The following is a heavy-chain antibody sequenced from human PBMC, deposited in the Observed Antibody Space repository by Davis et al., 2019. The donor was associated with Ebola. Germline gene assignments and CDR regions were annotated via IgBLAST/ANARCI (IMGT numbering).Heavy chain of an antibody. CDR2: ISSSSSYT. J-gene: IGHJ4*02. CDR1: GFTFSDYY. CDR3: AKGTTMTY. Sequence: GESLKISCAASGFTFSDYYMSWIRQAPGKGLEWVSYISSSSSYTNYADSVKGRFTISRDNAKNSLYLQMNSLRAEDTAVYYCAKGTTMTYWGQGTLVTVSS. D-gene: IGHD3-22*01. V-gene: IGHV3-11*06.